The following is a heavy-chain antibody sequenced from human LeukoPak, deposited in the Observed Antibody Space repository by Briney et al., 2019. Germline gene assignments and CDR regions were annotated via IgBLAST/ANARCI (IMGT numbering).Heavy chain of an antibody. Sequence: GGSLRLSRAASGFTFSSYAMSWVRQAPGKGLEWVSAISGSGGSTYYEDSVKGRFTISRDNSKNTLYLQMNSLRAEDTAVYYCAKHVEVVAAINWFDPWGQGTLVTVSS. CDR2: ISGSGGST. V-gene: IGHV3-23*01. D-gene: IGHD2-15*01. CDR1: GFTFSSYA. CDR3: AKHVEVVAAINWFDP. J-gene: IGHJ5*02.